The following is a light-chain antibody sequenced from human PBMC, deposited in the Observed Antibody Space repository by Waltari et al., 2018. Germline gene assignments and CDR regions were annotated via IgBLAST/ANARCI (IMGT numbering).Light chain of an antibody. Sequence: QSALTQPRSVSGSPGQSVTLSRTGTNTDVGPYNHFPWYQPRPGKAPPLVISDVDNRPSGVPDRFSGSKAGNTASLTISGLQADDEADYYCCSYAGRYTSVFGGGTKVTVL. CDR3: CSYAGRYTSV. V-gene: IGLV2-11*01. J-gene: IGLJ2*01. CDR2: DVD. CDR1: NTDVGPYNH.